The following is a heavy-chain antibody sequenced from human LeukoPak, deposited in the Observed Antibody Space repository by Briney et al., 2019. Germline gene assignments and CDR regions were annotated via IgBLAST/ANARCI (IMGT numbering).Heavy chain of an antibody. J-gene: IGHJ4*02. Sequence: GGSLRLSCAASEFDFRSHAMTWVRQAPGKGLEWVSSISISGSKTYYADSVKALFTISRDNSNNTLYLQMNSLRAEDTAVYYCANEIRPNDYWGQGTQVTVSS. V-gene: IGHV3-23*01. CDR3: ANEIRPNDY. CDR2: ISISGSKT. CDR1: EFDFRSHA.